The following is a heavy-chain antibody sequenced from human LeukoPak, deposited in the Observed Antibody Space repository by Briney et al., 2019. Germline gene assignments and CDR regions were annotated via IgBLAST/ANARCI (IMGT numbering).Heavy chain of an antibody. CDR2: ISTSGGST. J-gene: IGHJ4*02. D-gene: IGHD3-16*02. V-gene: IGHV3-23*01. CDR3: AKGAYSGELSLGGN. CDR1: GFTFGSYA. Sequence: PGGSLRLSCAASGFTFGSYAMSWVRQAPGKGLEWVSVISTSGGSTYYADSVKGRFTISRDISKNTLYLQMNSLRVEDTAVYYCAKGAYSGELSLGGNWGQGTLVTVSS.